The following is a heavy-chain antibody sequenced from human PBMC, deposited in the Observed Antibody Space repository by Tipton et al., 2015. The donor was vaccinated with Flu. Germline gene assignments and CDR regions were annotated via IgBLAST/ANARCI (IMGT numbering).Heavy chain of an antibody. V-gene: IGHV4-38-2*01. CDR2: FYPSGTS. Sequence: TLSLTCSVSTFSVSGIVYWGWIRQSPGKGLEWLGSFYPSGTSYYNPSGKSRVTISLDTSKGHSSLNLRSVTAGDTAVYYCARLEGAFEGGHCVGSNCWINFWGQGTLVTVSS. D-gene: IGHD2-21*01. CDR1: TFSVSGIVY. CDR3: ARLEGAFEGGHCVGSNCWINF. J-gene: IGHJ4*02.